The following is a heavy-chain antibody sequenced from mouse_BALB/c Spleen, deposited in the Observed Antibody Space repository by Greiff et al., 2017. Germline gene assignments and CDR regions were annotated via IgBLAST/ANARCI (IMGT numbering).Heavy chain of an antibody. V-gene: IGHV5-6*01. J-gene: IGHJ3*01. CDR1: GFTFSSYG. CDR3: APFYAY. D-gene: IGHD2-1*01. Sequence: EVMLVESGGDLVKPGGSLKLSCAASGFTFSSYGMSWVRQTPDKRLEWVATISSGGSYTYYPDSVKGRFTISRDNAKNTLYLQMSSLKSEDTAMYYCAPFYAYWGQGTLVTVSA. CDR2: ISSGGSYT.